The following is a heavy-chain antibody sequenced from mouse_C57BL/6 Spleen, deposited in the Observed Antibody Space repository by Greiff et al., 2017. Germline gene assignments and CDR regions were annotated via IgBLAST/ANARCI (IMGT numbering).Heavy chain of an antibody. J-gene: IGHJ1*03. CDR3: TTVVATGYFDV. D-gene: IGHD1-1*01. CDR2: IYPGDGDT. Sequence: QVQLKQSGPELVKPGASVKISCKASGYAFSSSWMNWVKQRPGKGLEWIGRIYPGDGDTNYNGKFKGKATLTADKSSSTAYMQLSSLTSEDSAVYFCTTVVATGYFDVWGTGTTVTVSS. CDR1: GYAFSSSW. V-gene: IGHV1-82*01.